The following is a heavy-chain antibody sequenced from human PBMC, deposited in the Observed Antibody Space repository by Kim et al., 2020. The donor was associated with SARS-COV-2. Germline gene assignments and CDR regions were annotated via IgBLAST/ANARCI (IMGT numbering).Heavy chain of an antibody. V-gene: IGHV3-21*01. Sequence: RQEPGKELEWVSSISSSSSYIYYADSVKGRFTISRDNAKNSLYLQMNSLRAEDTAVYYCARGSTNGVDWGQGTLVTVSS. J-gene: IGHJ4*02. CDR3: ARGSTNGVD. D-gene: IGHD2-8*01. CDR2: ISSSSSYI.